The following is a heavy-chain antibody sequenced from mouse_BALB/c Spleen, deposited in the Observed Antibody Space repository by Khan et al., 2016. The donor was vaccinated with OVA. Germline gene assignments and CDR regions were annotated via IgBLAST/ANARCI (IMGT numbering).Heavy chain of an antibody. CDR1: GYTFTDYA. CDR2: ISIYYDNT. V-gene: IGHV1S137*01. D-gene: IGHD2-2*01. Sequence: VELVESGPELVRPGESVKISCKGSGYTFTDYAIHWVKQSHAKSLEWIGIISIYYDNTNYNQKFKDKATMTVDKSSSTAYMELARLTSEDSAIYYCARGGQWVRRGGNNSDYWGQGTTLTVSS. J-gene: IGHJ2*01. CDR3: ARGGQWVRRGGNNSDY.